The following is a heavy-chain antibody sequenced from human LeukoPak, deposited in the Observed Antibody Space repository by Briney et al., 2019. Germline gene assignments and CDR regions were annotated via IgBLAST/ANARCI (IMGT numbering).Heavy chain of an antibody. Sequence: GRSLRLSCAASGFTFSSYAMHWVRQAPGKGLEWVAVISYDGSNKYYADSVKGRFTISRDNSKNTLYLQMNSLRAEDTAVYHCARDQGGYDPVYYYGMDVWGKGTTVTVSS. CDR2: ISYDGSNK. V-gene: IGHV3-30*04. CDR1: GFTFSSYA. J-gene: IGHJ6*04. D-gene: IGHD5-12*01. CDR3: ARDQGGYDPVYYYGMDV.